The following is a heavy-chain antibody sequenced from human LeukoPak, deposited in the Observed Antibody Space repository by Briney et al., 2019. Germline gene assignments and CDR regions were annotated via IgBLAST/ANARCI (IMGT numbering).Heavy chain of an antibody. V-gene: IGHV4-34*01. CDR3: ARDPPEGYDSSAPLWAFDI. D-gene: IGHD3-22*01. CDR1: GGSFSGYY. Sequence: PSETLSLTCAVYGGSFSGYYWSWIRQPPGKRLEWIGEINHSGSTNYNPPLKSRVTISLDTSKNQFSLKLTSVTAADTAVYYCARDPPEGYDSSAPLWAFDIWGQGTMVTVSS. J-gene: IGHJ3*02. CDR2: INHSGST.